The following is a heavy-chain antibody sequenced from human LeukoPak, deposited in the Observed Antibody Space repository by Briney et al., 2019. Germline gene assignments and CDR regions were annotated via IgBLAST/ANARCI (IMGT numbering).Heavy chain of an antibody. D-gene: IGHD2/OR15-2a*01. CDR3: ARAPVSGYMDV. V-gene: IGHV3-21*01. CDR1: GFTFSSYS. Sequence: PGGSLRLSCAASGFTFSSYSMNWVRQAPGKGLEWVSSISSSSYIYYADSVKGRFTISRDNAKNSLYLQMNSLRAEDTAVYYCARAPVSGYMDVWGKGTTVTVSS. CDR2: ISSSSYI. J-gene: IGHJ6*03.